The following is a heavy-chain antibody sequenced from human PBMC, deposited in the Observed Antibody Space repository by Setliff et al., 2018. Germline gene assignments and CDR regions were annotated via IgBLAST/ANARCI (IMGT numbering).Heavy chain of an antibody. V-gene: IGHV3-33*01. J-gene: IGHJ4*02. D-gene: IGHD2-2*01. CDR1: GFMFKNYG. Sequence: GESLKISCAASGFMFKNYGMHWVRQAPGKGLEWVAVIWSDGYTKYYADSVKGRFTISRDNSGNTLFLEMNSLRVEDTAIYYCARGDHQIVPYYFEYWGQGTLVTVSS. CDR2: IWSDGYTK. CDR3: ARGDHQIVPYYFEY.